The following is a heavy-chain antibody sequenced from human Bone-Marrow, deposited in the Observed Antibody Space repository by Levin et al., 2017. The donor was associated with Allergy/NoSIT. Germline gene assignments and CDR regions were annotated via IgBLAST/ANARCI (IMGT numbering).Heavy chain of an antibody. J-gene: IGHJ4*02. CDR2: FHHSGST. Sequence: KASETLSLTCAVSTGSITYSYWWSWVRQPPGKALEWIGEFHHSGSTNYNPSLRSRVTMSLDNSKNQFSLNLTSVTAADTAIYYCARTTAARFVHWGQGTLVTVSS. V-gene: IGHV4-4*02. CDR1: TGSITYSYW. CDR3: ARTTAARFVH. D-gene: IGHD1-26*01.